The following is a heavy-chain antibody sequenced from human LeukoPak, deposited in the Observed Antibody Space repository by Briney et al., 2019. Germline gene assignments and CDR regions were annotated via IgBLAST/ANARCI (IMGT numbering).Heavy chain of an antibody. J-gene: IGHJ4*02. Sequence: GASVKVSCKASGYTFTTYDINWVRQAAGQGLEWMGWMNPNSGNTGYAQKFQGRVNVTRDTSISTAYMELSSLRSEDTAVYYCARAVIVGTIQFDYWGQGTLVTVSS. CDR1: GYTFTTYD. CDR2: MNPNSGNT. CDR3: ARAVIVGTIQFDY. V-gene: IGHV1-8*01. D-gene: IGHD1-26*01.